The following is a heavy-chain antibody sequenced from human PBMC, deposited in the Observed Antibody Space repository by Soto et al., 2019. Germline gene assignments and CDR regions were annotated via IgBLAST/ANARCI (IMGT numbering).Heavy chain of an antibody. CDR1: GFTFSSYA. Sequence: QVQLVESGGGVVQPGRSLRLSCAASGFTFSSYAMHWVRQAPGKGLEWVAVISYDGSNKYYADSVKGRFTISRDNSKNTLYLQMNSLRAEDTAVYYCAKDPIVVVVAATPHWGQGTLVTVSS. CDR3: AKDPIVVVVAATPH. J-gene: IGHJ4*02. D-gene: IGHD2-15*01. V-gene: IGHV3-30-3*01. CDR2: ISYDGSNK.